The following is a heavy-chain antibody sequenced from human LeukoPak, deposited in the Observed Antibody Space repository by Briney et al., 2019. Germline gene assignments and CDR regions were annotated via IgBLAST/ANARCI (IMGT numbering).Heavy chain of an antibody. V-gene: IGHV3-53*01. D-gene: IGHD4-17*01. CDR2: IYSGGTI. CDR3: TKADDGFTY. J-gene: IGHJ4*02. CDR1: GFTVINET. Sequence: PGGSLRLSCAASGFTVINETMSWVRQVPGKGLEWVSLIYSGGTIYYADSVEGRFTIHRDSSKNTLYLQMNTLRADDTAVYYCTKADDGFTYWGQGTLVTVSS.